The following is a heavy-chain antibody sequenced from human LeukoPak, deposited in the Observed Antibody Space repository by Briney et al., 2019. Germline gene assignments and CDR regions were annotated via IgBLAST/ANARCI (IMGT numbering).Heavy chain of an antibody. CDR1: GFNLNSYT. Sequence: PGGSLRLSCAASGFNLNSYTMNWVRQAPGKGLEWVSSISSSSSYMYSADSLKGRFTISRDNAKNSLYLQMNSLRAEDTAVYYCAREHANYYYYMDVWGKGTTVTVSS. CDR3: AREHANYYYYMDV. V-gene: IGHV3-21*01. CDR2: ISSSSSYM. J-gene: IGHJ6*03.